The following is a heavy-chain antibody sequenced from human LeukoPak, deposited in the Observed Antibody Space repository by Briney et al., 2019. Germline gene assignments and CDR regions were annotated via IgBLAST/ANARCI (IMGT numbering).Heavy chain of an antibody. Sequence: PGGSLRLSCAASGFTFSSYGMHWVRQAPGKGLEWVAVIWYDGSKKYYADSVKGRFTISRDNSKNTLYLQMNSLRAEDTAVYYCARESVRLYFDYWGQGTLVTVSS. CDR3: ARESVRLYFDY. J-gene: IGHJ4*02. CDR1: GFTFSSYG. V-gene: IGHV3-33*01. D-gene: IGHD3-10*01. CDR2: IWYDGSKK.